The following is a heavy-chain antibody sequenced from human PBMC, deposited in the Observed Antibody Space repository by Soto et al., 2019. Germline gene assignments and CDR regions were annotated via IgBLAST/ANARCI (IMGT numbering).Heavy chain of an antibody. CDR2: ISGSGGTP. J-gene: IGHJ4*02. Sequence: GSLTLSCAASGFTFSRSAMSWVSQAPGRGLEWFSTISGSGGTPYYADSVKGRFTISRDNSKNTLYLVLNSLRAEDTAVYYCAMGLAAAGPLDYWGQGTLVTVSS. V-gene: IGHV3-23*01. D-gene: IGHD6-13*01. CDR3: AMGLAAAGPLDY. CDR1: GFTFSRSA.